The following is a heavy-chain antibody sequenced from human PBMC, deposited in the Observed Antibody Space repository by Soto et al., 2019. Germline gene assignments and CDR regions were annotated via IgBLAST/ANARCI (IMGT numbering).Heavy chain of an antibody. D-gene: IGHD2-15*01. Sequence: GASVKVSCKASGYTFTSYGISWVRQAPGQGLDLMGWISAYNGNTKYAQDRQGRVTMTTDTSTSTAYMELRSLRSDDTAVYYCARFSGGSYNTYYFYYGMDVWGQGTTVTVAS. CDR3: ARFSGGSYNTYYFYYGMDV. J-gene: IGHJ6*02. CDR2: ISAYNGNT. V-gene: IGHV1-18*01. CDR1: GYTFTSYG.